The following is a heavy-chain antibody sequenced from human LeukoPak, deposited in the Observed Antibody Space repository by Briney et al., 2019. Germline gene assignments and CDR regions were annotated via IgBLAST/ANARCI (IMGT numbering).Heavy chain of an antibody. D-gene: IGHD5-18*01. Sequence: ASVKVSCKASGYTFTSYAMHWVRQAPGQRLEWMGWINAGNGNTKYSHKFQGRVTITRDTSASTAYMELSSLRSEDTAVYYCARDQGYSYGYFGYWGQGTLVTVSS. CDR3: ARDQGYSYGYFGY. CDR1: GYTFTSYA. V-gene: IGHV1-3*01. CDR2: INAGNGNT. J-gene: IGHJ4*02.